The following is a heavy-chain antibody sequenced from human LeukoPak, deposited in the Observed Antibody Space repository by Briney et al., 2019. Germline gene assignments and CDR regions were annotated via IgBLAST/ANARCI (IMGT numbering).Heavy chain of an antibody. CDR1: GGSISSSSYY. CDR2: IYYSGST. V-gene: IGHV4-39*01. D-gene: IGHD3-3*01. Sequence: SETLSPTCTVSGGSISSSSYYWGWIRQPPGKGLEWIGSIYYSGSTYYNPSLKSRVTITVDTSKNQFSLKLSSVTAADTAVYYCARSAGSGYYVLDYWGQGTLVTVSS. CDR3: ARSAGSGYYVLDY. J-gene: IGHJ4*02.